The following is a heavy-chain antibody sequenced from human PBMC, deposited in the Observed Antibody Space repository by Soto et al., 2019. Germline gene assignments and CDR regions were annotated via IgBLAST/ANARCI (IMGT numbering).Heavy chain of an antibody. D-gene: IGHD1-26*01. CDR1: GDSVSSNSAA. V-gene: IGHV6-1*01. CDR3: ASDHPGAAEWPSQYYYYYYGMDV. Sequence: QSQTLSLTCAISGDSVSSNSAAWNWIRQSPSRGLEWLGRTYYRSKWYNDYAVSVKSRITINPDTSKNQLSLQLNSVTPEDTAVYYCASDHPGAAEWPSQYYYYYYGMDVWGQGTTVTVSS. CDR2: TYYRSKWYN. J-gene: IGHJ6*02.